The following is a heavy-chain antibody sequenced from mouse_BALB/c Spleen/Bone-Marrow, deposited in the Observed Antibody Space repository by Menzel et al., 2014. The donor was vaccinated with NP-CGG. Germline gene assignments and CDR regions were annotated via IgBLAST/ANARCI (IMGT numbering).Heavy chain of an antibody. Sequence: DVTLVASGGGLVQPVGSLRLSCATSGFTFTDSYMRFVRQSLGKALEWFGFISSKAKGYATEYSASVKGRFTISRDNSQSILYLQMYTLRAEDSATYYCARDINYGNYWYFDGWGAGTTVTVSS. V-gene: IGHV7-3*02. CDR3: ARDINYGNYWYFDG. D-gene: IGHD2-1*01. CDR2: ISSKAKGYAT. CDR1: GFTFTDSY. J-gene: IGHJ1*01.